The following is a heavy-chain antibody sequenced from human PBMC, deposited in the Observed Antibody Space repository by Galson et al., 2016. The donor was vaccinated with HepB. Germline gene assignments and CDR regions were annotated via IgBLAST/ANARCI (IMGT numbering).Heavy chain of an antibody. Sequence: SLRLSCAASGFSVASFAMNWVRQTPDRGLEWVAGINNGGNSYYADSVQGRFILSRDTSENTVHLQMNGLGAEDTALYFCAKDHPSGGWPAFESWGLGTLVTVSS. CDR2: INNGGNS. CDR3: AKDHPSGGWPAFES. CDR1: GFSVASFA. D-gene: IGHD2-15*01. J-gene: IGHJ4*02. V-gene: IGHV3-23*01.